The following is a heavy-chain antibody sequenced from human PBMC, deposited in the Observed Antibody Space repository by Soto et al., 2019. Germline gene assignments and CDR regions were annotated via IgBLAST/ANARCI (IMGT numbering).Heavy chain of an antibody. CDR3: ATERGDSHWIDP. D-gene: IGHD2-21*01. V-gene: IGHV4-61*01. CDR1: GGCVSSESYY. Sequence: QVQLQESGPGLVKPSETLSLTCTVSGGCVSSESYYWSWIRQTPGKGLEWIGNVENSGSTKYNPSLKSRVTISVDTSKNQFSLKLSSVTGADSAVYYCATERGDSHWIDPWGQGTLVTVSS. CDR2: VENSGST. J-gene: IGHJ5*02.